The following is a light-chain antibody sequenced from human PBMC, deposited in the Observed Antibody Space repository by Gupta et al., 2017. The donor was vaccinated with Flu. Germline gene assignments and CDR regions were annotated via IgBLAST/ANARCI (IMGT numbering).Light chain of an antibody. CDR2: TTS. CDR3: HHEDNSPWT. Sequence: DIQMTQSPSTQSAFIGDTVTITCRASQSIRRWLAWYQQKPGKAPKLLIYTTSSVESGVPSRFSGSGSGTEFTLTIHSLQPDDFATYYCHHEDNSPWTFGQGTKVDSK. V-gene: IGKV1-5*03. CDR1: QSIRRW. J-gene: IGKJ1*01.